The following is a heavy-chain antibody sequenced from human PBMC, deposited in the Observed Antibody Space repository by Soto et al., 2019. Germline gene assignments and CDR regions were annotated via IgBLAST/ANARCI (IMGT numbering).Heavy chain of an antibody. CDR1: GFTFSSYA. D-gene: IGHD7-27*01. V-gene: IGHV3-23*01. Sequence: GGSLRLSCAASGFTFSSYAMSWVRQAPGKGLEWVSAIGGSGGSTYYADSVKGRFTISRDNSKNTLYLQMNSLRAEDTAVYYCAKVLGTQWYYYYGMDVWGQGTTVTVSS. CDR3: AKVLGTQWYYYYGMDV. CDR2: IGGSGGST. J-gene: IGHJ6*02.